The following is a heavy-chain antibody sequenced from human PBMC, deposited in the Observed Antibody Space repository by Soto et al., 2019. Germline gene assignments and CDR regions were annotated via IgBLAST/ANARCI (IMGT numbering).Heavy chain of an antibody. D-gene: IGHD1-26*01. V-gene: IGHV1-69*13. J-gene: IGHJ4*02. CDR3: ARTWDLQYYFDY. CDR2: IIPIFGTA. Sequence: SVKVSCKASGGTFSSYAISWVRQAPGQGLEWMGGIIPIFGTANYAQKFQGRVAITADESTSTAYMELSRLRSEDTAVYYCARTWDLQYYFDYWGQGTLVTVSS. CDR1: GGTFSSYA.